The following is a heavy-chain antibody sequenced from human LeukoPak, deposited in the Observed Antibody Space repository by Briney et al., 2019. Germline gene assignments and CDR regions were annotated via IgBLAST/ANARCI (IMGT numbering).Heavy chain of an antibody. CDR1: GFSFRSYT. CDR2: ISSSSIYI. CDR3: ARVPYSSSTQSAFDI. D-gene: IGHD6-6*01. Sequence: GGSLRLSCTASGFSFRSYTMNWVRQTPGKGLEWVSSISSSSIYIYYADSVKGRFTISRDNAKNSLYLQMNTLRAEDTAVYYSARVPYSSSTQSAFDIWGQGTMVTVSS. J-gene: IGHJ3*02. V-gene: IGHV3-21*01.